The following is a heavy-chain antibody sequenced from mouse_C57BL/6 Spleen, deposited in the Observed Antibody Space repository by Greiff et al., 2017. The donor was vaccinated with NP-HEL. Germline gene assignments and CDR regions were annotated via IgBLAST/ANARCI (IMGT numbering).Heavy chain of an antibody. D-gene: IGHD1-1*01. V-gene: IGHV1-69*01. CDR1: GYTFTSYW. CDR2: IDPSDSYT. Sequence: QVQLQQPGAELVMPGASVKLSCKASGYTFTSYWMHWVKQRPGQGLEWIGEIDPSDSYTNYNQKFKGKSTLTVDKSSSTAYMQLSSLTSEDSAVYYCARPYYYGSSYWFDYWGQGTTLTVSS. CDR3: ARPYYYGSSYWFDY. J-gene: IGHJ2*01.